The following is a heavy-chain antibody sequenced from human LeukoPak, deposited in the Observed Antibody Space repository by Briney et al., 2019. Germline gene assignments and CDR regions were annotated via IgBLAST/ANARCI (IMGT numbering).Heavy chain of an antibody. CDR1: GFTVSSDY. J-gene: IGHJ3*02. D-gene: IGHD6-19*01. V-gene: IGHV3-53*01. Sequence: GGSLRLSCAASGFTVSSDYMSWVRQAPGKGLEWVSVIYSGGSTYYADSVKGRFTISRDNSKNTLYLQMNSLRAEDTAVYYCASDPVAGRVSGAFDIWGQGTMVTVSS. CDR2: IYSGGST. CDR3: ASDPVAGRVSGAFDI.